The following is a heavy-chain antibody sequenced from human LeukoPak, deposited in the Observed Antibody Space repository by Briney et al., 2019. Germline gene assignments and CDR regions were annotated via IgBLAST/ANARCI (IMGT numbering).Heavy chain of an antibody. CDR2: ISGSGGST. V-gene: IGHV3-23*01. CDR1: GFTFTSHA. CDR3: ARDLRGMDV. Sequence: GGSLRLSCAASGFTFTSHAMSWVRQTPGKGLEWVSTISGSGGSTYYADSVTGRFTISRDTSRNTLYLQMNSLRAEDTAVYYCARDLRGMDVWGKGTTVTISS. D-gene: IGHD4-17*01. J-gene: IGHJ6*03.